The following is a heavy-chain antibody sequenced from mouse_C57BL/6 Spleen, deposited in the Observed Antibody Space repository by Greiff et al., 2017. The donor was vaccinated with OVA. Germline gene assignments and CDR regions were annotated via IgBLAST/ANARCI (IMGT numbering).Heavy chain of an antibody. J-gene: IGHJ4*01. CDR2: ISDGGSYT. Sequence: EVQRVESGGGLVKPGGSLKLSCAASGFTFSSYAMSWVRQTPEKRLEWVATISDGGSYTYYPDNVKGRFTISRDNAKNNLYLQMSHLKSEDTAMYYCAREKAGTYAMDYWGQGTSVTVSS. V-gene: IGHV5-4*01. D-gene: IGHD4-1*01. CDR3: AREKAGTYAMDY. CDR1: GFTFSSYA.